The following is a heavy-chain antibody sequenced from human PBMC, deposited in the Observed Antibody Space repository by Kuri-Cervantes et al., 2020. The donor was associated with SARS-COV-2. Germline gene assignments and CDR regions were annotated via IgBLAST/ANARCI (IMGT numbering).Heavy chain of an antibody. J-gene: IGHJ4*02. V-gene: IGHV5-51*01. CDR1: GYSFTSYW. D-gene: IGHD2-15*01. CDR3: ARGYCSGGSCYSEDYFDY. CDR2: IYPGDSDT. Sequence: KVSCKGSGYSFTSYWISWVRQMPGKGLEWMGIIYPGDSDTRYSPSFQGQVTISADKSISTAYPQWSSLKASDTAMYYCARGYCSGGSCYSEDYFDYWGQGTLVTVSS.